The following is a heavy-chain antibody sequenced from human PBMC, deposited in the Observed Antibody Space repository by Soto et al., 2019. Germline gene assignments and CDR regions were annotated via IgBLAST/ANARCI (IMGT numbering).Heavy chain of an antibody. CDR2: MNPKSANT. D-gene: IGHD4-4*01. CDR3: ARSPSWETTVTPYYFDY. V-gene: IGHV1-8*01. Sequence: ASVKVSCKASRYTFISYDINWVRQATGQGLEWMGWMNPKSANTGYAQNFQGRVTMTRNTSISTAYMELSSLRSEDTAVYYCARSPSWETTVTPYYFDYWGPGTLVT. J-gene: IGHJ4*02. CDR1: RYTFISYD.